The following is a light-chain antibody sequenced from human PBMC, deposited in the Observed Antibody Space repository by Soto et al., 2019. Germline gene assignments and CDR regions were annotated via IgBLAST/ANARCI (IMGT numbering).Light chain of an antibody. Sequence: EIVLTQSPGTLSLSPGERATLSCRASQSVSSNSLAWYHQKPGQAPRLLIFGASSRATGTPDKFSGSGSGTDFTLTISRLEPEDFAVYYCQQYNNWPITFGQGTRLEI. CDR1: QSVSSNS. J-gene: IGKJ5*01. CDR2: GAS. V-gene: IGKV3-20*01. CDR3: QQYNNWPIT.